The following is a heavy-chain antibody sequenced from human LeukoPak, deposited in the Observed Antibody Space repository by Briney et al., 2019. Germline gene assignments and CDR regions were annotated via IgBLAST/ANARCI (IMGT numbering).Heavy chain of an antibody. J-gene: IGHJ5*02. D-gene: IGHD2-8*01. Sequence: KSSETLSLTCTVSGGSISSGNYYWSWIRQPAGKGLEWIGRVYASGSTNYNPSLKSRVTISVDTSKNQFSLKLTSVTAAAPAVYYCARIGVVVMVDNWXDPWGQGTQVTVSS. CDR1: GGSISSGNYY. CDR3: ARIGVVVMVDNWXDP. CDR2: VYASGST. V-gene: IGHV4-61*02.